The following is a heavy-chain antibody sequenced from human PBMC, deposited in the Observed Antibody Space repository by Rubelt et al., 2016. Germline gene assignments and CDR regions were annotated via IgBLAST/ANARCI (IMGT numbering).Heavy chain of an antibody. Sequence: QVQLVQSGAEVKKPGASVKVSCKASGYTFTSYGISWVRQAPGQGLEWMGWISAYNGNPNYAPKLKGSVTMTTATSTSTAYMELRSLRSDDTAVCYCARGTRYSSSSNFDYWGQGTLVTVSS. V-gene: IGHV1-18*01. CDR2: ISAYNGNP. CDR3: ARGTRYSSSSNFDY. CDR1: GYTFTSYG. D-gene: IGHD6-13*01. J-gene: IGHJ4*02.